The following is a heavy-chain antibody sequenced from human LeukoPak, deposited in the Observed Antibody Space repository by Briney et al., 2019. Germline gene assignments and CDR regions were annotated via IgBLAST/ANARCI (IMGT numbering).Heavy chain of an antibody. Sequence: SETLSLTCTVSVVSMSSYYWSWVRQPPGKGLEWLGYVYYSGSTNYNPSLKSRVTISLGTSKNQFSLKLTSVTAADTAVYYCARHGSGTSLALDLWGQGTLVTVSS. V-gene: IGHV4-59*08. D-gene: IGHD3-10*01. CDR1: VVSMSSYY. CDR2: VYYSGST. CDR3: ARHGSGTSLALDL. J-gene: IGHJ5*02.